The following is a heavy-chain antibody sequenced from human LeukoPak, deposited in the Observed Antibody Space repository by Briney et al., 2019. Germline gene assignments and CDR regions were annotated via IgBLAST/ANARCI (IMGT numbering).Heavy chain of an antibody. V-gene: IGHV3-66*01. J-gene: IGHJ4*02. Sequence: PGRSLRLSCAASGFTVSRNYMSWVRQAPGKGLEWVSVIYNDGSSDYADSVKGRFTISRDNSKNTLYLQMNSLRAEDTAVYYCARDRPFGGVLDFDYWGQGTLVTVSS. CDR3: ARDRPFGGVLDFDY. CDR2: IYNDGSS. CDR1: GFTVSRNY. D-gene: IGHD3-16*01.